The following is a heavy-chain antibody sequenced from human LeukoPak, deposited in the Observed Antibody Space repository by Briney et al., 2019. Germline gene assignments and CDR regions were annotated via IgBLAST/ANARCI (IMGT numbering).Heavy chain of an antibody. CDR3: ARGLDSIGDY. CDR1: GGSFSGYY. Sequence: PSETLSLTCAVYGGSFSGYYWSWMRQPPGKGLEWIGEINHRGSTNYNPSLKSRVTISVDASSNQFSLKLTSVTAADTAVFYCARGLDSIGDYWGQGTLVTVSS. CDR2: INHRGST. J-gene: IGHJ4*02. D-gene: IGHD6-25*01. V-gene: IGHV4-34*01.